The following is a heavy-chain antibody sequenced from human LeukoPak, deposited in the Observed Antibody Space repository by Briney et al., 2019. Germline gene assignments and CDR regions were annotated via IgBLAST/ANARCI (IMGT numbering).Heavy chain of an antibody. CDR2: IPWDGGST. V-gene: IGHV3-43*01. CDR3: ATERLRYFHH. CDR1: GFTFSEYT. J-gene: IGHJ4*02. Sequence: GGSLRLSCAASGFTFSEYTMHWVRQTPGKGLEWVSLIPWDGGSTFYADSVKGRFTISRDNSKNSLSLQMNSLTTEDTALYRCATERLRYFHHWGQRTLVTVSS.